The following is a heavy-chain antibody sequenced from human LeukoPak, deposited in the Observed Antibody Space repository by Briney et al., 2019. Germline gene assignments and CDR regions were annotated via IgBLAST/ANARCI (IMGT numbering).Heavy chain of an antibody. CDR1: GGSFSGKY. CDR3: ARDLMT. Sequence: SETLSLTCAVYGGSFSGKYWTWIRQPPHKGLEWIGEITHSGSTYYNPSPKSRVTISVDTSRNQFSLKLNSVTAADTAVYYCARDLMTWGQGTLVTVSS. CDR2: ITHSGST. V-gene: IGHV4-34*01. J-gene: IGHJ4*02.